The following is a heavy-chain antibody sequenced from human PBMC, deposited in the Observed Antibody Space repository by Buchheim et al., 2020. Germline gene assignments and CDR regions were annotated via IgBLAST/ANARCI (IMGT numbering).Heavy chain of an antibody. CDR2: INHSGST. Sequence: QVQLQQWGAGLLKPSETLSLTCAVYGGSFSGYYWSWIRQPPGKGLEWIGEINHSGSTNYNPSLKSRGTISVDTSKNQFSLKLSSVTAADTAVYYCARDGLTLGYCSGGSCYSFDYWCQGTL. V-gene: IGHV4-34*01. CDR1: GGSFSGYY. J-gene: IGHJ4*02. CDR3: ARDGLTLGYCSGGSCYSFDY. D-gene: IGHD2-15*01.